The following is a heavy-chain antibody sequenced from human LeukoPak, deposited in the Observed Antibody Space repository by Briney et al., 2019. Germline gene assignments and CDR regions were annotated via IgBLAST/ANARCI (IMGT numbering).Heavy chain of an antibody. J-gene: IGHJ3*02. D-gene: IGHD2-21*02. Sequence: PSQTLSLTCAVSGDXVTSGGYYWTWIRHHPGKGLEWCGYISNSGTTSYNPSLKSRVSISVDTSDNQFSLRLTSVTAADTAVYYCARDVVVTSSPDAFDIWGQGTMVTVSS. V-gene: IGHV4-31*11. CDR3: ARDVVVTSSPDAFDI. CDR2: ISNSGTT. CDR1: GDXVTSGGYY.